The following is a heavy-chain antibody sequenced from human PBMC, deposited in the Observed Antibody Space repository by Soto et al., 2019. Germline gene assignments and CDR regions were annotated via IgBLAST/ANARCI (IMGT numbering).Heavy chain of an antibody. J-gene: IGHJ4*02. CDR2: IYYSGST. D-gene: IGHD6-19*01. CDR1: GGSISSYY. Sequence: ETLSLTCTVSGGSISSYYWSWIRQPPGKGLEWIGYIYYSGSTNYNPSLKSRVTISVDTSKNQFSLKLSSVTAADTAVYYCARVVAVAAYYFDYWGQGTLVTVSS. V-gene: IGHV4-59*01. CDR3: ARVVAVAAYYFDY.